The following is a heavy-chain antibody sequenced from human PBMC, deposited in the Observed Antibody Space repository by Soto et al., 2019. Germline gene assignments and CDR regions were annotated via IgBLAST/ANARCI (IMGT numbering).Heavy chain of an antibody. V-gene: IGHV3-23*01. CDR1: GFTFSNYA. D-gene: IGHD2-15*01. Sequence: GSLRLSCAASGFTFSNYAMSWVRQAPGKGLEWVSSISGSGESTFYGDSVKGRFTVSRDNSKNTLYLQMNSLGVEDTAEYYCAKGGGSCCFDCWGQGTLVTVSS. J-gene: IGHJ4*02. CDR2: ISGSGEST. CDR3: AKGGGSCCFDC.